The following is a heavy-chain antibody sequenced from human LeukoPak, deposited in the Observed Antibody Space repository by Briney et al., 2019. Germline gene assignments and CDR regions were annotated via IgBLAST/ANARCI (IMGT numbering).Heavy chain of an antibody. J-gene: IGHJ6*02. CDR3: ARSQVVPAAMADPYYYYGMDV. CDR1: GGSFSGYY. D-gene: IGHD2-2*01. Sequence: SETLSLTCAVYGGSFSGYYWSWIRQPPGKGLEWIGYIYYSGSTNYNPSLKSRVTISVDTSKNQFSLKLSSVTAADTAVYYCARSQVVPAAMADPYYYYGMDVWGQGTTVTVSS. V-gene: IGHV4-59*01. CDR2: IYYSGST.